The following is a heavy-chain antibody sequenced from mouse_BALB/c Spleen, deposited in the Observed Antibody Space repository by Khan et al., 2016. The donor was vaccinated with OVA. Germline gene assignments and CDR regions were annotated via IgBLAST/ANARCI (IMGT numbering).Heavy chain of an antibody. J-gene: IGHJ3*01. CDR1: GYTFTSYT. V-gene: IGHV1-4*01. D-gene: IGHD2-14*01. Sequence: QVQLEESGAELARPGASVKMSCKASGYTFTSYTIHWIKKRPGQGLEWIGYINPSNGYTNYNQKFKDKATLTTVKSSTTAYLQLSSLTSDDSAVYNCVRDGAYNRNDGGFAYWGQETLVTVSA. CDR2: INPSNGYT. CDR3: VRDGAYNRNDGGFAY.